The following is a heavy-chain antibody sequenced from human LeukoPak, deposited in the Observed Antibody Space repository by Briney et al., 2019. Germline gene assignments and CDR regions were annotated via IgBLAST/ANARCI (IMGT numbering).Heavy chain of an antibody. V-gene: IGHV3-66*01. J-gene: IGHJ4*02. CDR2: IYSGGST. CDR1: GFTVSSNY. Sequence: GGSLCCSGAASGFTVSSNYMSWLRPAQGKGLKGCSVIYSGGSTYDEDSVKGRFTIATDNSKTTLYLQRISLRAEDAAVYYCARDMGRRRLGNFDNWGQGTLVTVSS. CDR3: ARDMGRRRLGNFDN. D-gene: IGHD3-16*01.